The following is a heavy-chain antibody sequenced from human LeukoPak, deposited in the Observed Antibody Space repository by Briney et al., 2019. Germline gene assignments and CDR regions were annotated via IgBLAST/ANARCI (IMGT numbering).Heavy chain of an antibody. D-gene: IGHD3-22*01. J-gene: IGHJ4*02. Sequence: SETLSLTCAVYGGSFSGYYWSWIRQPPGKGLKWIGEINHSGSTNYNPSLKSRVTISVDTSKNQFSLKLSSVTAADTAVYYCARARRHYYDSSGGIFDYWGQRTLVTVSS. CDR1: GGSFSGYY. V-gene: IGHV4-34*01. CDR3: ARARRHYYDSSGGIFDY. CDR2: INHSGST.